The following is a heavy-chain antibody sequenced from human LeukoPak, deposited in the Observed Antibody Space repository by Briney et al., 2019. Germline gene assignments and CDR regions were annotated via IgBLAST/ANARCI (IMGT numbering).Heavy chain of an antibody. CDR3: ARGHVAPDDFWSGYYPLYYYYGMDV. V-gene: IGHV1-8*01. CDR1: GYTFTSYD. CDR2: MNPNSGNT. Sequence: ASVKVSCKASGYTFTSYDINWVRQATGQGLEWMGWMNPNSGNTGYAQKFQGRVTMTRNTSISTAYMELSSLRSEDTAVYYCARGHVAPDDFWSGYYPLYYYYGMDVWGQGTTVTVSS. D-gene: IGHD3-3*01. J-gene: IGHJ6*02.